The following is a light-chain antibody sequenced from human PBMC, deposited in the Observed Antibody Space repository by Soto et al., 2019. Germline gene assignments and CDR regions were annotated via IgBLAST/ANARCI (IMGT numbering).Light chain of an antibody. CDR1: SSDVGGYNF. J-gene: IGLJ1*01. V-gene: IGLV2-14*01. CDR2: EVN. Sequence: QSALTQPASVSGSRGQSITIFCTGSSSDVGGYNFVSWYQQHPGKVPKLMIYEVNKRPSGVSNRFSASKSGNTASLTISGLQAEDEADYYCTSYSTSNSYVFGAGTNVTVL. CDR3: TSYSTSNSYV.